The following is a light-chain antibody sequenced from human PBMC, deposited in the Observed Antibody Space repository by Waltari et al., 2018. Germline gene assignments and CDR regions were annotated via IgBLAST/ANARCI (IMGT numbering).Light chain of an antibody. CDR1: QSVSSN. V-gene: IGKV3-15*01. CDR2: GAS. J-gene: IGKJ3*01. Sequence: EVVMTQSPATLSVSPGERAALSCRASQSVSSNLARYQQKPGQAPRLLINGASTRATDIPARFSGSGSGTEFTLTISSLQPEDFGVYYCQQYNNWPPTFTFGPGTKVDIK. CDR3: QQYNNWPPTFT.